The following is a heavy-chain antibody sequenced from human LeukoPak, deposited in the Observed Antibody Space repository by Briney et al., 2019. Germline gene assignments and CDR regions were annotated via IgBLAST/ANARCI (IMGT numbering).Heavy chain of an antibody. CDR3: ARVSGPGMNEYFHL. Sequence: GGSLRLSCAASGFTFSSYSMNWVRQAPGKGLEWVSSISSSSSYIYYADSVKGRFTISRDNAKNTLYLQMNSLRAEDTAVYYCARVSGPGMNEYFHLWGQGTLVTVSS. CDR1: GFTFSSYS. J-gene: IGHJ1*01. CDR2: ISSSSSYI. D-gene: IGHD3-10*01. V-gene: IGHV3-21*01.